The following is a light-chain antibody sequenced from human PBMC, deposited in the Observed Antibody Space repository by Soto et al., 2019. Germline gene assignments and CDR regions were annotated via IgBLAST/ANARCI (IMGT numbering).Light chain of an antibody. Sequence: DIQMTQSPSTLSASVGDRVTITCRASQSISTWLAWYQQKAGKAPKLLIYDASSLQSGVPSGFSGSGSGTELTHTISSQQPDGFATYYCQQYNSYSQITFGQGTGLEIK. J-gene: IGKJ5*01. CDR1: QSISTW. CDR2: DAS. V-gene: IGKV1-5*01. CDR3: QQYNSYSQIT.